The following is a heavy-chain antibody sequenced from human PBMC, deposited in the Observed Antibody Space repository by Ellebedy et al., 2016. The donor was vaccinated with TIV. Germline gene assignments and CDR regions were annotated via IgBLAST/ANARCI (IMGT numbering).Heavy chain of an antibody. V-gene: IGHV4-39*07. J-gene: IGHJ3*02. Sequence: MPSETLSLTCTVSGGSISSSSYYWGWIRQPPGKGLEWIGEINHRGSTNYNPSLKSRVTISVDTSKNQFSRKLSSVTAADTAVYYCARVLDIWGQGTMVTVSS. CDR2: INHRGST. CDR1: GGSISSSSYY. CDR3: ARVLDI.